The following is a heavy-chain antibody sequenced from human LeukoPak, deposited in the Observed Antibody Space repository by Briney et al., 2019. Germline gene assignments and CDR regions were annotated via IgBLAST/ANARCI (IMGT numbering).Heavy chain of an antibody. CDR1: GFTFSSYG. CDR2: VWYDGSNK. D-gene: IGHD5-18*01. Sequence: PGRSLRLSCAASGFTFSSYGMHWVRQAPGKGLEWVAVVWYDGSNKYYADSVKGRFTISRDNSKNTLYLQMNSLRAEDTAVYYCARDRRGSSYGYQGLQHRGQGTLVTVSS. CDR3: ARDRRGSSYGYQGLQH. J-gene: IGHJ1*01. V-gene: IGHV3-33*01.